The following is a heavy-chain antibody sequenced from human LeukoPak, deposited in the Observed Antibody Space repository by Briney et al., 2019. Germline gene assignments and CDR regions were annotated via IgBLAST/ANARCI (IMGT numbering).Heavy chain of an antibody. CDR2: IKQDGSEK. D-gene: IGHD3-9*01. CDR1: GFTFSSYW. J-gene: IGHJ6*03. V-gene: IGHV3-7*01. Sequence: PGGSLRLSCAASGFTFSSYWMSWVRQAPGKGLEWVANIKQDGSEKYYVDSVKGRFTISRDNAKNSLYLQMNSLRAEDTAVYYCARDANYDILTGYYTKYMDVWGKGTTVTVSS. CDR3: ARDANYDILTGYYTKYMDV.